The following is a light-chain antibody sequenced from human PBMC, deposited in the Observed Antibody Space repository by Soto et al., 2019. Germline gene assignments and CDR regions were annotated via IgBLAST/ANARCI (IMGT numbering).Light chain of an antibody. Sequence: DIVMTQSPATLSVSPGERATLSCRASQSVSSNLAWYQQKPGQAPRLLVYGASTRATGIPARFSGSGSGTEFILNISSLQSEDFALYYCQQYNNWPSFTFGPGTKVDIK. CDR3: QQYNNWPSFT. J-gene: IGKJ3*01. V-gene: IGKV3-15*01. CDR1: QSVSSN. CDR2: GAS.